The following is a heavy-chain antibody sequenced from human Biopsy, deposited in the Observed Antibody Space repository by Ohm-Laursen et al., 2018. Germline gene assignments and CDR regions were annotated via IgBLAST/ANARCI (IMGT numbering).Heavy chain of an antibody. J-gene: IGHJ6*02. CDR1: GGSFNGYF. CDR3: ARVPLPGIGAAYQGRFLYGMDV. Sequence: TLSLTCVVYGGSFNGYFWSWIRQPPGKGLEWIGDITQSGSTNYSPSLKSRVTISVDTAKKKFSLSLRSVTAADTAVYYCARVPLPGIGAAYQGRFLYGMDVWGQGTTVSVSS. D-gene: IGHD6-13*01. CDR2: ITQSGST. V-gene: IGHV4-34*01.